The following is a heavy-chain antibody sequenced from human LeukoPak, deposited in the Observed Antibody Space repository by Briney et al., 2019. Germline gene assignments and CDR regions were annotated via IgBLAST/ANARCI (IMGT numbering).Heavy chain of an antibody. CDR1: GGSISSGGYY. J-gene: IGHJ5*02. CDR3: GKVYAQRNWFDP. CDR2: IYYSGST. Sequence: SETLSPTCTVSGGSISSGGYYWSWIRQHPGKGLEWIGYIYYSGSTYYNPSLKSRVTISVDTSKNQFSLKLSSVTAADTAVYYCGKVYAQRNWFDPWGQGTLVTVSS. V-gene: IGHV4-31*03. D-gene: IGHD2-8*01.